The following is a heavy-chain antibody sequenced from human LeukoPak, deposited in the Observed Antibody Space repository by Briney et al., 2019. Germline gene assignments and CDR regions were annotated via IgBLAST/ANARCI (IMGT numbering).Heavy chain of an antibody. J-gene: IGHJ4*02. Sequence: PGGSLRLSCAASGFTFSTYAMSWVRQAPGKGLEWVSTISGSGGSTYYADSVKGRFTISRDNAKNSLYLQMKSLRAEDTAVYYCAREGLGGLYGVFDYWGQGTLVTVSS. CDR3: AREGLGGLYGVFDY. D-gene: IGHD2/OR15-2a*01. CDR1: GFTFSTYA. CDR2: ISGSGGST. V-gene: IGHV3-23*01.